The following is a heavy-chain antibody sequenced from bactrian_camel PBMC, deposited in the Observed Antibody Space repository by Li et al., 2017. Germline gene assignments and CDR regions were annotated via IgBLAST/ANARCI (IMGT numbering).Heavy chain of an antibody. D-gene: IGHD4*01. J-gene: IGHJ4*01. CDR2: INSGGGDT. CDR1: GFTFSSSD. Sequence: DVQLVESGGGLVQPGGSLRLSCAASGFTFSSSDMSWVRQAPGKGLEWVSSINSGGGDTYYTDSVKGRFTISRDNAKNTLYLQMNSLKTEDTAVYYCATGSPDSDPATASTRGQGTQVTVS. CDR3: ATGSPDSDPATAST. V-gene: IGHV3S40*01.